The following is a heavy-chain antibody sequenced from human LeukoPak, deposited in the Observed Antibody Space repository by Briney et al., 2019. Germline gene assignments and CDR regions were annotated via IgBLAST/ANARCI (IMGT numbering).Heavy chain of an antibody. CDR2: ISYDGSNK. Sequence: GGSLRLSCAASGFTFSSYAMHWVRQAPCKGLEWVAVISYDGSNKYYADSVKGRFTISRDNSKNTLYLQMNSLRAEDTAVYYCARDRYCSSTSCYNWFDPWGQGTLVTVSS. CDR1: GFTFSSYA. D-gene: IGHD2-2*01. CDR3: ARDRYCSSTSCYNWFDP. V-gene: IGHV3-30-3*01. J-gene: IGHJ5*02.